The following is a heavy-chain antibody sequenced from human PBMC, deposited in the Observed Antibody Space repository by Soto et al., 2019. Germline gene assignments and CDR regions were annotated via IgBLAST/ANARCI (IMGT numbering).Heavy chain of an antibody. V-gene: IGHV2-5*01. J-gene: IGHJ6*02. Sequence: SGPTLVNATQTLTLTCTFSGFSLSTIGVGVGWIRQPPGKAPEWLGIIYWNDDKRYSPSLKTRVTITKDTSRNQVVLIMTSVEADDTATYYCAHDTSGWRWLPDVWGQGTTVTVSS. D-gene: IGHD2-21*01. CDR2: IYWNDDK. CDR3: AHDTSGWRWLPDV. CDR1: GFSLSTIGVG.